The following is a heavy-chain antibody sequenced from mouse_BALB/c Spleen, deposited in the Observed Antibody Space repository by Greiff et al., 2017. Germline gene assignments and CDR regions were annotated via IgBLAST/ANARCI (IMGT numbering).Heavy chain of an antibody. J-gene: IGHJ2*01. CDR2: IYPGNSDT. Sequence: EVQLQQSGTVLARPGASVKMSCKASGYSFTSYWMHWVKQRPGQGLEWIGAIYPGNSDTSYNQKFKGKAKLTAVTSASTAYMELSSLTNEDSAVYYCTRRGNYGYYFDYWGQGTTLTVSS. D-gene: IGHD1-1*01. CDR3: TRRGNYGYYFDY. V-gene: IGHV1-5*01. CDR1: GYSFTSYW.